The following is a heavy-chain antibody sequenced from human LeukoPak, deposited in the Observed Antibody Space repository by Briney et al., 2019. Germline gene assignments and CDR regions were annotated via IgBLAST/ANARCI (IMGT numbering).Heavy chain of an antibody. J-gene: IGHJ4*02. V-gene: IGHV3-23*01. D-gene: IGHD4-11*01. Sequence: GGSLRLSCAASGFTFSNYAMSWVRQAPGKGLEWVSAISGSGGSTYYADSVKGRFTISRDNSKNTLYLQMNRLRAEDTAVYYCAKGGLQGYDYWGQGTLVTVSS. CDR1: GFTFSNYA. CDR2: ISGSGGST. CDR3: AKGGLQGYDY.